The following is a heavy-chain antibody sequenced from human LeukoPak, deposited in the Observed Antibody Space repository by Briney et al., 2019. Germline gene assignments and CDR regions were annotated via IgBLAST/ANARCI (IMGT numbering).Heavy chain of an antibody. Sequence: ASVKVSCKASGYTFTSYDINGVRQATGQGLEWMGWMNPNSGNTGYAQKFQGRVTMTRNTSISTAYMELSSLRSEDTAVYYCARAGKMTTVTPNYWGQGTLVTVSS. CDR2: MNPNSGNT. D-gene: IGHD4-17*01. J-gene: IGHJ4*02. CDR3: ARAGKMTTVTPNY. CDR1: GYTFTSYD. V-gene: IGHV1-8*01.